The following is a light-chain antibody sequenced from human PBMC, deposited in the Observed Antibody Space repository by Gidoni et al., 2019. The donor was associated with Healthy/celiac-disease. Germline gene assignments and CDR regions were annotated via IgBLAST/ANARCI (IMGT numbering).Light chain of an antibody. CDR2: AAS. J-gene: IGKJ4*01. CDR3: QQLNSYPFT. CDR1: QGSSSD. V-gene: IGKV1-9*01. Sequence: DIQLSQSPSSLSASVGDRVTLTFRDSQGSSSDLAWYQQKPGKAPNLLIYAASTLQSGVPSRFSGSGSGTEFTLRSSSLQPEDFATYYCQQLNSYPFTFGGGTKVEIK.